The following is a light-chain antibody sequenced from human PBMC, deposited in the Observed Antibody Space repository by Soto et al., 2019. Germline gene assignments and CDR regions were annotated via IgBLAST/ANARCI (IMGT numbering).Light chain of an antibody. CDR1: QIVGSN. Sequence: EVLMTQSPATVSVSPGEGATLSCRASQIVGSNLAWYQQRPGQAPRLLIYDASTRATGIPATFSGSGSGTEFTLTISSLQSEDFAVYYCQQYNSWPSFGGGTKVDI. V-gene: IGKV3-15*01. CDR3: QQYNSWPS. J-gene: IGKJ4*01. CDR2: DAS.